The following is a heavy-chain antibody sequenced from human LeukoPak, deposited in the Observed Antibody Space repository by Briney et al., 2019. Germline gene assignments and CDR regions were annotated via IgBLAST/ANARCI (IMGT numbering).Heavy chain of an antibody. D-gene: IGHD6-25*01. V-gene: IGHV1-46*01. CDR2: INPSGGST. CDR1: GYTFTSYY. Sequence: GASVKVSCKASGYTFTSYYMHWVRQAPGQGLEWMGIINPSGGSTSYAQKFQGRVTMTRDTSTSTVYMELSSLRSEDTAVYYCATAAVARGFDSWGQGTLVTVSS. CDR3: ATAAVARGFDS. J-gene: IGHJ4*02.